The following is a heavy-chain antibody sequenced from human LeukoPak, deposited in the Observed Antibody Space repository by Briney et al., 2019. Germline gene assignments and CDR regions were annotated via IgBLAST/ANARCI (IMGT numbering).Heavy chain of an antibody. CDR2: SRNKGNSYTT. Sequence: PGGSLRLSCVVSGFIFSDHYMDWVRQAPGNGLEWVGRSRNKGNSYTTEYAASVTGRFTISRDASQNSLYLQMNSLKTEVTAVYYCARGMWELPESFDHWGQGTLVTVSS. D-gene: IGHD1-26*01. J-gene: IGHJ4*02. V-gene: IGHV3-72*01. CDR1: GFIFSDHY. CDR3: ARGMWELPESFDH.